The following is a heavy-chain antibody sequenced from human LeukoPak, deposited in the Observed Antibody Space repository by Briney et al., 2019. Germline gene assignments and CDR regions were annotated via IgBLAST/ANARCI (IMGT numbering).Heavy chain of an antibody. D-gene: IGHD3-3*01. CDR1: GGTFSSYA. J-gene: IGHJ4*02. Sequence: ASVKVSCKASGGTFSSYAISWVRQAPGQGLEWMGRIIPIFGTANYAQKFQGRVTITTDESTSTAYMELSSLRSEDTAVYYCARVGWSGSWDYWGQGTLVTVSS. V-gene: IGHV1-69*05. CDR2: IIPIFGTA. CDR3: ARVGWSGSWDY.